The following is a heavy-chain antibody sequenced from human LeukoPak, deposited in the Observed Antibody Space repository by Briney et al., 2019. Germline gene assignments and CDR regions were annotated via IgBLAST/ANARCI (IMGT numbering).Heavy chain of an antibody. V-gene: IGHV4-61*02. CDR2: IYTSGST. CDR1: GGSISSGGYS. J-gene: IGHJ5*02. Sequence: SQTLSLTCAVSGGSISSGGYSWRWIRQPAGKGLEWIGRIYTSGSTNYNPSLKSRVTMSVDTSKNQFSLKLSSVTAADTAVYYCARDLKGGYSSSWYWFDPWGQGTLVTVSS. CDR3: ARDLKGGYSSSWYWFDP. D-gene: IGHD6-13*01.